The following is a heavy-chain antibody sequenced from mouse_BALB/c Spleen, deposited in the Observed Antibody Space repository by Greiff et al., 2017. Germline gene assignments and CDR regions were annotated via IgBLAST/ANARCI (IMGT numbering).Heavy chain of an antibody. D-gene: IGHD2-4*01. CDR3: ARSYDYDGRPWFAY. Sequence: QVQLKQSGAELVRPGTSVKISCKASGYTFTNYWLGWVKQRPGHGLEWIGDIYPGGGYTNYNEKFKGKATLTADTSSSTAYMQLSSLTSEDSAVYFCARSYDYDGRPWFAYWGQGTLVTVSA. J-gene: IGHJ3*01. V-gene: IGHV1-63*02. CDR2: IYPGGGYT. CDR1: GYTFTNYW.